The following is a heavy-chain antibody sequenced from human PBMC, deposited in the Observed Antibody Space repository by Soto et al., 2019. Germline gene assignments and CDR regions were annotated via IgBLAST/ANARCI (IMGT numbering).Heavy chain of an antibody. CDR3: ATITDMVPNWYVDP. D-gene: IGHD5-18*01. V-gene: IGHV1-69*13. CDR1: GGTFSSYA. Sequence: AVKVSCKSSGGTFSSYAISWVRQAPGQGLEWMGGIIPIFGTANYAQKFQGRVTITADESTSTAYMELSSLRSEDTAVYYCATITDMVPNWYVDPRGRVSLVTVSS. J-gene: IGHJ2*01. CDR2: IIPIFGTA.